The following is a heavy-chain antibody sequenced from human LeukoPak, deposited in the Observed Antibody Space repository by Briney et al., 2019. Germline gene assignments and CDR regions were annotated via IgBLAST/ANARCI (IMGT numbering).Heavy chain of an antibody. CDR3: VMGDYDILTGYGMDV. Sequence: GGSLRLSCSASGFTFSSYAMHWVRQAPGEGLEYVSAISSNGGSTYYADSVKGRFTISRDNSKNTLYLQMSSLRAEDTAAYYCVMGDYDILTGYGMDVWGKGTTVTVSS. CDR2: ISSNGGST. V-gene: IGHV3-64D*06. D-gene: IGHD3-9*01. J-gene: IGHJ6*04. CDR1: GFTFSSYA.